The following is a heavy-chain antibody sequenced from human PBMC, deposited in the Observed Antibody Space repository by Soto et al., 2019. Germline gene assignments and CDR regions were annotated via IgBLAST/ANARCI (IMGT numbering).Heavy chain of an antibody. D-gene: IGHD1-26*01. CDR3: AGLPYSGRYSDWYFDL. V-gene: IGHV3-7*03. J-gene: IGHJ2*01. CDR2: IKKDGSEK. Sequence: EVQLVESGGGSVQPGGSLRLSCAASGFTFSSDWMAWVRQAPGKGLEWVANIKKDGSEKYYVDSVKGRFTISRDTASLYLQMNSLRPEDTAVYYCAGLPYSGRYSDWYFDLWGRGTLVTVSS. CDR1: GFTFSSDW.